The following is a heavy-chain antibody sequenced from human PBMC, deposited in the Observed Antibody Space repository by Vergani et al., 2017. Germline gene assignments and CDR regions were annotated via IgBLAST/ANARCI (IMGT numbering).Heavy chain of an antibody. CDR3: ARNSGYDYKGRGWFDP. CDR1: GFTFSSYA. CDR2: ISYDGSNK. V-gene: IGHV3-30-3*01. Sequence: QVQLVESGGGVVQPGRSLRLSCAASGFTFSSYAMHWVRQAPGKGLEWVAVISYDGSNKYYADSVKGRFTISRDKSKNTLYLQMNSLRAEDTAVYYCARNSGYDYKGRGWFDPWGQGTLVTVSS. J-gene: IGHJ5*02. D-gene: IGHD5-12*01.